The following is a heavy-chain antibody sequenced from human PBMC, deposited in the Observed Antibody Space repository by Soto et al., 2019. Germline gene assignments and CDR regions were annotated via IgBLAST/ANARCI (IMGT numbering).Heavy chain of an antibody. V-gene: IGHV3-23*01. CDR1: GFTFSSYA. Sequence: GGSLRLSCAASGFTFSSYAMSWVRQAPGKGLEWVSAISGSGGSTYYADSVKGRFTISRDNSKNTLYLQMNSLRAEDTAVYYCAKGKGPTYSSSSWYYYYGMDVWGQGTTVTVSS. D-gene: IGHD6-6*01. CDR3: AKGKGPTYSSSSWYYYYGMDV. J-gene: IGHJ6*02. CDR2: ISGSGGST.